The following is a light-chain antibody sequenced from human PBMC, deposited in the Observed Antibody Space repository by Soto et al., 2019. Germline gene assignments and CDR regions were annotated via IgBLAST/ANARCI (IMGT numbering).Light chain of an antibody. V-gene: IGLV2-14*01. CDR3: SSYTSSSTLV. Sequence: QSALTQPASVSGSPGQSITISCTVTSSDVGGYNYVSWYQHHPGKAPKLMIYEVSNRPSGVSNRFSGSKSGNTASLTISGLQAEDEADYYCSSYTSSSTLVFGGGTKLTVL. CDR2: EVS. CDR1: SSDVGGYNY. J-gene: IGLJ3*02.